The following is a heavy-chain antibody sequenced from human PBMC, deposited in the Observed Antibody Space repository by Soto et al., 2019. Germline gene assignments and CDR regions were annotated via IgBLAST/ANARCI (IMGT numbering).Heavy chain of an antibody. D-gene: IGHD3-3*01. V-gene: IGHV4-59*01. CDR1: GGSISSYY. J-gene: IGHJ6*02. CDR3: ARDRANYDFWSGPYYYGMDV. CDR2: IYYSGST. Sequence: SETLSLTCTVSGGSISSYYWSWIRQPPGKGLEWIGYIYYSGSTNYNPSLKSRVTISVDTSKNQFSLKLSSVTAADAAVYYCARDRANYDFWSGPYYYGMDVWGQGTTVTVSS.